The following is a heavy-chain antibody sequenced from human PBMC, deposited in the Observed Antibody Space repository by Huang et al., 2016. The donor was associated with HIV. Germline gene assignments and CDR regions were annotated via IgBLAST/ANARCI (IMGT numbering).Heavy chain of an antibody. Sequence: EVQLVESGGGLIQPGGSLRLSCAASGFTVIGTYMGWVRQAPRKGLEGVSVIYRGGTTYVADSVKGRFTFSRDNSKNTVYLQMNSLRADDTAVYYCARGGNTVGYFDNWGQGTLVTVSS. J-gene: IGHJ4*02. V-gene: IGHV3-53*01. CDR2: IYRGGTT. CDR1: GFTVIGTY. CDR3: ARGGNTVGYFDN. D-gene: IGHD1-26*01.